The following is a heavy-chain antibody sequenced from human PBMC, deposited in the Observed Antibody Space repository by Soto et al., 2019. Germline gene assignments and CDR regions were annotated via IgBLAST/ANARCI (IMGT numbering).Heavy chain of an antibody. CDR2: TRNKANSYTT. V-gene: IGHV3-72*01. CDR3: ARVGRYCSGGSCHSDWYFDL. CDR1: GFTFSDHY. D-gene: IGHD2-15*01. Sequence: EVQLVESGGGLVQPGGSLRLSCAASGFTFSDHYMDWVRQAPGKGLEWVGRTRNKANSYTTEYAASVKGRFTISRDDSKNSLYLQMNSLKTEDTAVYYCARVGRYCSGGSCHSDWYFDLWGRGTLVTVSS. J-gene: IGHJ2*01.